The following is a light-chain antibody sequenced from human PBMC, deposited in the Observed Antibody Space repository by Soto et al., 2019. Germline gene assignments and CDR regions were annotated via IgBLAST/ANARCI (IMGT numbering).Light chain of an antibody. Sequence: QSVLTQPPSASETPGQRVTISCSGSSSNIGSNHVYWYQHLPGTAPKLLIYRNYLRPSGVPDRFSGAKSGTSASLAISGLRPEDEADYFCAAWDASLSGWVFGGGTKLTVL. CDR1: SSNIGSNH. CDR3: AAWDASLSGWV. CDR2: RNY. V-gene: IGLV1-47*01. J-gene: IGLJ3*02.